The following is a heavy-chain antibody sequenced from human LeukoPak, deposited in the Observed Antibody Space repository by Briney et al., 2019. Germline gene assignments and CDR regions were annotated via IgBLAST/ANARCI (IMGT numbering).Heavy chain of an antibody. CDR2: ISAYNGNT. V-gene: IGHV1-18*01. CDR3: ARTSSSGWYPWYFDL. D-gene: IGHD6-19*01. CDR1: GYTFTSYG. J-gene: IGHJ2*01. Sequence: ASVKVSCKASGYTFTSYGISWVRQAPGQGLEWMGWISAYNGNTNYAQKLQGRVTMTTDTSTSTAYLELRSLRSDDTAVYYCARTSSSGWYPWYFDLWGRGTLVTVSS.